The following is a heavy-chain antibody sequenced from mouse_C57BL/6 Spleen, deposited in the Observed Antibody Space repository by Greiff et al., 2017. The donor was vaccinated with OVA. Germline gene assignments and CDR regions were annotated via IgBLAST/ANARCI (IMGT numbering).Heavy chain of an antibody. CDR3: ARDYYGSSYYYAMDY. Sequence: EVQRVESGGGLVKPGGSLNLSCAASGFTFSSYAMSRVRQTPEKRLEWVATISDGGSYTYYPDNVKGRFTISRENAKNNLYLQMSHLKSEDTAMYYSARDYYGSSYYYAMDYWGQAPSVTASS. J-gene: IGHJ4*01. D-gene: IGHD1-1*01. CDR1: GFTFSSYA. V-gene: IGHV5-4*01. CDR2: ISDGGSYT.